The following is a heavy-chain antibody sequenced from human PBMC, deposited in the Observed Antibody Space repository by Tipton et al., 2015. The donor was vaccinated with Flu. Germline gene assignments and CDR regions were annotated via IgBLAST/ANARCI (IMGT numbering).Heavy chain of an antibody. CDR1: GYSISSGYY. CDR2: IYHSGST. D-gene: IGHD1-26*01. Sequence: TLSLTCAVSGYSISSGYYWGWIRQPPGKGLEWIGSIYHSGSTYYNPSLKSRVTISVDTSKNQFSLKLSSVTAADTAVYYCARQLSVGATSGFDYWGQGTLLTVSS. J-gene: IGHJ4*02. CDR3: ARQLSVGATSGFDY. V-gene: IGHV4-38-2*01.